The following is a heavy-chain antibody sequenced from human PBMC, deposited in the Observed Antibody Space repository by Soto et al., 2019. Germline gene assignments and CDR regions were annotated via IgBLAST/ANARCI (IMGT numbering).Heavy chain of an antibody. CDR1: GFSFSRHG. V-gene: IGHV3-33*01. D-gene: IGHD4-17*01. CDR3: ARDDDYSDNGLDY. CDR2: LLCDGSGE. J-gene: IGHJ4*02. Sequence: QVQLVESGGGVVQPGRSLKLSCEATGFSFSRHGMHWVRQAPGKGLEGLAVLLCDGSGEEFGGSLPGRFTISRDNSKNVLYLEMNNLRAEDTSVYYCARDDDYSDNGLDYWGRGVLVTVSS.